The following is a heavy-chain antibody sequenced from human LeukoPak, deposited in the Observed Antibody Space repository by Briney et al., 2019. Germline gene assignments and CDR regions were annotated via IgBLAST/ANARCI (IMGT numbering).Heavy chain of an antibody. CDR2: ISGSGGST. Sequence: PGGSLRLSCAASGFTFSSYGLNWVRQAPGKGLEWVSVISGSGGSTYYADSVKGRFTISRDNSKNTLYLQMNSLRAEDTAVYYCVGSSGYYAFDYWGQGTRVTVSS. CDR3: VGSSGYYAFDY. V-gene: IGHV3-23*01. CDR1: GFTFSSYG. D-gene: IGHD3-22*01. J-gene: IGHJ4*02.